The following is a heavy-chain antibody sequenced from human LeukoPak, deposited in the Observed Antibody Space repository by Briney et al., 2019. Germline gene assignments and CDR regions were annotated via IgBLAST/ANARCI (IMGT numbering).Heavy chain of an antibody. V-gene: IGHV1-69*05. J-gene: IGHJ6*03. CDR1: GGTFSSYA. D-gene: IGHD5-18*01. Sequence: ASVKVSCKASGGTFSSYAISWVGQAPGQGLEWMGRIIPIFGTANYAQKFQGRVTITTDESTSTAYMELSSLRSEDTAVYCCARCGYSYGYWYYYYMDVWGKGTTVTVSS. CDR2: IIPIFGTA. CDR3: ARCGYSYGYWYYYYMDV.